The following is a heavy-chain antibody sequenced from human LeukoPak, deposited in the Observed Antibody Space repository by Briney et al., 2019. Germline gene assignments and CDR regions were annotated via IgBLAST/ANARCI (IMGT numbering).Heavy chain of an antibody. CDR2: ISGSGGST. D-gene: IGHD2-2*01. Sequence: GGSLRLSCAASGFTFSSYAMSWVRQAPGKGLEWVSAISGSGGSTYYADSVKGRFTISRDNSKNTLYLQMNSLRAEDTAIYYCARRYCTSPSCYSLYGMDVWGQGTTVTVSS. V-gene: IGHV3-23*01. CDR3: ARRYCTSPSCYSLYGMDV. CDR1: GFTFSSYA. J-gene: IGHJ6*02.